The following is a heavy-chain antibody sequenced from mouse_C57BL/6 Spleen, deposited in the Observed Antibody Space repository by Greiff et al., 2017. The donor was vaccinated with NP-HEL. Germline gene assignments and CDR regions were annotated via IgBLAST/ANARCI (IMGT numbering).Heavy chain of an antibody. CDR1: GYTFTSYD. D-gene: IGHD3-3*01. CDR3: ARGTLRGYFDY. CDR2: IYPRDGST. J-gene: IGHJ2*01. Sequence: QVHVKQSGPELVKPGASVKLSCKASGYTFTSYDINWVKQRPGQGLEWIGWIYPRDGSTKYNEKFKGKATLTVDTSSSTAYMELHSLTSEDSAVYFCARGTLRGYFDYWGQGTTLTVSS. V-gene: IGHV1-85*01.